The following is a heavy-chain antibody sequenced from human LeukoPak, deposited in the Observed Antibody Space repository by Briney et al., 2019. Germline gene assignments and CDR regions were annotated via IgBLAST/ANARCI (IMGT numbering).Heavy chain of an antibody. CDR3: ARDRYSGSHDY. CDR2: IIPIFGTA. V-gene: IGHV1-69*05. Sequence: WMGWIIPIFGTANYAQKFQGRVTINTEEYKSTAYMELSSLRSEDTAVYYCARDRYSGSHDYWGQGTLVTVSS. J-gene: IGHJ4*02. D-gene: IGHD1-26*01.